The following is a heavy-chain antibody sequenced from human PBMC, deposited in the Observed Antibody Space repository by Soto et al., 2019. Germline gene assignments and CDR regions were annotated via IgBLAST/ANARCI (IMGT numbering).Heavy chain of an antibody. CDR1: GFTFSSYG. D-gene: IGHD3-22*01. J-gene: IGHJ3*02. V-gene: IGHV3-33*01. CDR3: ARDGYYYDSSGPAAAAHDACDI. CDR2: IWYDGSNK. Sequence: QVQLVESVGGVVQPGRSLRLSCAASGFTFSSYGMHWVRQAPGKGLEWVAVIWYDGSNKYYADSVKGRFTISRDNSKNTLYLRMTSLRDEDTAVYYGARDGYYYDSSGPAAAAHDACDIWGHGTMVTVSS.